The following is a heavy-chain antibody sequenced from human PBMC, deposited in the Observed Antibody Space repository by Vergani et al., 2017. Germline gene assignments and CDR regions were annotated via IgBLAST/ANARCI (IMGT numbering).Heavy chain of an antibody. D-gene: IGHD2-8*01. Sequence: QVQLEESGGGVVQPGRSLRLSCAGSGFTLSSHAMHWVRQAPGKGLEWVAFIWYDGSKEYYADSVKGRFTISRDNSKNTLYLQMNNLRAADTAVYYCARSGYYAHDVCYMANYYYMDVWGKGTAVTVSS. CDR2: IWYDGSKE. CDR3: ARSGYYAHDVCYMANYYYMDV. CDR1: GFTLSSHA. V-gene: IGHV3-33*01. J-gene: IGHJ6*03.